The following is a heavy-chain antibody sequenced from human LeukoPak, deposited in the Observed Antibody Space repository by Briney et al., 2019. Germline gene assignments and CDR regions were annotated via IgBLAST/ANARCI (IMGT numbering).Heavy chain of an antibody. V-gene: IGHV1-18*01. CDR1: GYTFTSYG. CDR3: ASWGAAMDYYYGMDV. J-gene: IGHJ6*02. D-gene: IGHD5-18*01. CDR2: ISAYNGNT. Sequence: ASVKVSCKASGYTFTSYGISWVRQDPGQGLEWMGWISAYNGNTNYAQKLQGRVTMTTDTSTSTAYMELRSLRSDDTAVYYCASWGAAMDYYYGMDVWGQGTTVTVSS.